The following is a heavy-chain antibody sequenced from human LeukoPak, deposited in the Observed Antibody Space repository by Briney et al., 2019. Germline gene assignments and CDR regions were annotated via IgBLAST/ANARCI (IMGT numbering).Heavy chain of an antibody. CDR3: ARSVMVVAATLAGY. Sequence: ASVKVSCKASGYTFTGYYMHWVRQAPGQGLEWMGGINPNSGGTNYAQKFQGRVTMTRDTSNSTAYMELSRLRSDDTAVYYCARSVMVVAATLAGYWGQGTLVTVSS. CDR1: GYTFTGYY. CDR2: INPNSGGT. D-gene: IGHD2-15*01. V-gene: IGHV1-2*02. J-gene: IGHJ4*02.